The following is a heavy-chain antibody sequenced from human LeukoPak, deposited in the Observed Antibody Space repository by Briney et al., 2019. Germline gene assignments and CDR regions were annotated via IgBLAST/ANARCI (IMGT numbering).Heavy chain of an antibody. Sequence: SETLSLTCTVSGGSISSSSYYWGWIRQPPGKGLEWIGSIYYSGSTYYNPSLKSRVTISVDTSKNQFSLKLSSVTAADTAVYYCASHIGIAAAGFDYWGQGTLVTVSS. CDR3: ASHIGIAAAGFDY. J-gene: IGHJ4*02. CDR1: GGSISSSSYY. D-gene: IGHD6-13*01. V-gene: IGHV4-39*07. CDR2: IYYSGST.